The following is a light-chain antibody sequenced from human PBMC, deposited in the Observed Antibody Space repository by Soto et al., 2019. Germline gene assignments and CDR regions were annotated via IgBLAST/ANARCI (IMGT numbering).Light chain of an antibody. CDR2: EVN. V-gene: IGLV2-14*01. CDR3: SSFTSSSTQV. CDR1: SSDVGGYNY. J-gene: IGLJ3*02. Sequence: QSALTQPASVSGSPGQSITISCTGTSSDVGGYNYVSWYQQHPGKAPKLMIYEVNNRPLGVSNRFSGSESGNTASLTISGLQAEDEADYYCSSFTSSSTQVLGGGTKLTVL.